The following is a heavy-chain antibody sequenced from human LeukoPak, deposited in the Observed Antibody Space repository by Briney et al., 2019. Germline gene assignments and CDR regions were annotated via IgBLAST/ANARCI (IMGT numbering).Heavy chain of an antibody. D-gene: IGHD3-3*01. Sequence: GGSLRLSCLASGFTFKSYSMHWVRQVPGKRLEWVAETSHDEAQRYYSDSVRGRFTISRDNSNNTLYLQMNSLTTDGTAIYYCVTPRQASGLYPFDYWGRGALVAVSS. J-gene: IGHJ4*02. CDR1: GFTFKSYS. CDR2: TSHDEAQR. V-gene: IGHV3-30*03. CDR3: VTPRQASGLYPFDY.